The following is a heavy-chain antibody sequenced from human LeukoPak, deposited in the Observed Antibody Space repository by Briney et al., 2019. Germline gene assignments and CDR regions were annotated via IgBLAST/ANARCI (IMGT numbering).Heavy chain of an antibody. J-gene: IGHJ6*02. V-gene: IGHV1-69*13. CDR1: GGTFSSYA. CDR2: VIPIFGTA. CDR3: ARGHCSSTSCYWGVYGMDV. D-gene: IGHD2-2*01. Sequence: SVKVSCKASGGTFSSYAISWVRQAPGQGLEWMGGVIPIFGTANYAQKFQGRVTITADESTSTAYMELSSLRSEDTAVYYCARGHCSSTSCYWGVYGMDVWGQGTTVTVSS.